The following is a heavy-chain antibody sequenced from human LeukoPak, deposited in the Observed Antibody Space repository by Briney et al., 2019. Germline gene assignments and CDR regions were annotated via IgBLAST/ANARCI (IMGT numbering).Heavy chain of an antibody. J-gene: IGHJ6*02. D-gene: IGHD2-15*01. CDR3: ARSPGYCRGGSCYYYYAMDV. Sequence: PGGPLRLSFVASGFTFSDYTMKWVPQAPGKGLEWVSTFSRSSDIYYADSVKSRFTISRDSAQNSLYPQMNSLRDEDTAVYYCARSPGYCRGGSCYYYYAMDVWGRGTTVTVSS. CDR1: GFTFSDYT. V-gene: IGHV3-69-1*01. CDR2: FSRSSDI.